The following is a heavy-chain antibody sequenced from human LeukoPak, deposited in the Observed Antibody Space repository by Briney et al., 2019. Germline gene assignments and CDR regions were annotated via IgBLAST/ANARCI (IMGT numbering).Heavy chain of an antibody. CDR2: IIPIFGTA. V-gene: IGHV1-69*05. J-gene: IGHJ6*03. Sequence: ASVKVSCKASGGTFSSYAISWVRQAPGQGLECMGGIIPIFGTANYAQKFQGRVTITTDESTSTAYMELSSLRSEDTAVYYCARGPRGALDYYYYMDVWGKGTTVTVSS. CDR3: ARGPRGALDYYYYMDV. CDR1: GGTFSSYA. D-gene: IGHD3-10*01.